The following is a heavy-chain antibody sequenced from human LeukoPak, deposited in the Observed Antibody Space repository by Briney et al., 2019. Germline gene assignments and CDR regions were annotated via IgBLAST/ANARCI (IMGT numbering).Heavy chain of an antibody. V-gene: IGHV3-7*01. D-gene: IGHD4-17*01. CDR3: ARVDPISVTTLDY. Sequence: GGSLRLSCAASGFTFGSYWMSWVRQAPGKGLEWVANIKQDGSEKYYVDSVKGRFTISRDNAKNSLYLQMNSLRAEDTAVYYCARVDPISVTTLDYWGQGTLVTVSS. CDR2: IKQDGSEK. J-gene: IGHJ4*02. CDR1: GFTFGSYW.